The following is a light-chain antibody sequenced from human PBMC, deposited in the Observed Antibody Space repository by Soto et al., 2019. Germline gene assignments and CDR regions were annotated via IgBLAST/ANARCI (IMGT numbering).Light chain of an antibody. V-gene: IGLV1-44*01. CDR1: SSNIGSNT. CDR3: AAWDDSLNGVV. J-gene: IGLJ2*01. CDR2: SNN. Sequence: QSVLTQPPSASGTPGQRVTIACSGSSSNIGSNTVNWYQQLPGTAPKVLIYSNNQWPSGVPDRFSGSKSATSASLAISGLQSDDEAEYYCAAWDDSLNGVVFGGGTKVTVL.